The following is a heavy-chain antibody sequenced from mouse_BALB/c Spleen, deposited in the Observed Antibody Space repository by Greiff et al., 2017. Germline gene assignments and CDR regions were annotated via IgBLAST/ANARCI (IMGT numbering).Heavy chain of an antibody. V-gene: IGHV5-17*02. D-gene: IGHD1-1*01. J-gene: IGHJ2*01. CDR1: GFTFSSFG. CDR2: ISSGSSTI. CDR3: ARSVIYYYGSSFDY. Sequence: VQLKESGGGLVQPGGSLKLSCAASGFTFSSFGMHWVRQAPEKGLEWVAYISSGSSTIYYADTVKGRFTISRDNPKNTLFLQMTSLRSEDTAMYYCARSVIYYYGSSFDYWGQGTTLTVSS.